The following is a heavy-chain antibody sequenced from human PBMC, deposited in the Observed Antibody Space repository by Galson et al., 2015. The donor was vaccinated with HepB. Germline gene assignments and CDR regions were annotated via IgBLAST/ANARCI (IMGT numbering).Heavy chain of an antibody. CDR2: IYHGGST. J-gene: IGHJ4*02. Sequence: ETLSLTCAVSGGSISSNNWWSWVRQSLGKGLECIGEIYHGGSTSYNPSLKSRVTISVDKSKNQFSLKLSSVTAADTAVYYCARFREGGGWLDYWGQGKLVTVSS. CDR3: ARFREGGGWLDY. V-gene: IGHV4-4*02. CDR1: GGSISSNNW. D-gene: IGHD6-19*01.